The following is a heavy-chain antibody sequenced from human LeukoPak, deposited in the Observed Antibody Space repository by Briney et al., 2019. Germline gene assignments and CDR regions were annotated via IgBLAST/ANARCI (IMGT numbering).Heavy chain of an antibody. CDR3: ATSTGTTCSDY. D-gene: IGHD1-1*01. J-gene: IGHJ4*02. Sequence: ASVKVSCKASGNTFTGYYMHWVRQAPGQGLAWMGWINPNSGVTNYAQKFQDRVTMTRDTSISTAYMELSRLRSDDTGVYYCATSTGTTCSDYWGQGTLVTVSS. CDR2: INPNSGVT. V-gene: IGHV1-2*02. CDR1: GNTFTGYY.